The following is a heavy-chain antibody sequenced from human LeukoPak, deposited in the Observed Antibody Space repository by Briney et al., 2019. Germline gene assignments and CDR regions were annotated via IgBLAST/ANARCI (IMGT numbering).Heavy chain of an antibody. CDR1: GASIGSGGHY. Sequence: SETLSLTCNVSGASIGSGGHYWTWIRQHPGKGLEWIGNIYDDGSTYYNPSLKSRVTISVDTSKNHFSLQLTSVTAADTAVYYCAREPHWAFDYWGQGTLVIVSS. CDR2: IYDDGST. D-gene: IGHD7-27*01. J-gene: IGHJ4*02. V-gene: IGHV4-31*03. CDR3: AREPHWAFDY.